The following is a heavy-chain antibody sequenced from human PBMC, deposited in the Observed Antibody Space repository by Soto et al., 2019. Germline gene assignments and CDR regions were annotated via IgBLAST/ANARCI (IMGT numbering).Heavy chain of an antibody. D-gene: IGHD6-25*01. Sequence: QVQLVQSGTEVKKPGAAVNVSCKAFGYTFTSYGVSWVRQVPGQGLEWLGWISAFNGDTQYAQTMKGRLTVTTDTSTTTVHMELRSLTPADTAVYYCAREAGWQRMVPYDWGQGTLVTVS. J-gene: IGHJ4*02. CDR1: GYTFTSYG. CDR3: AREAGWQRMVPYD. CDR2: ISAFNGDT. V-gene: IGHV1-18*04.